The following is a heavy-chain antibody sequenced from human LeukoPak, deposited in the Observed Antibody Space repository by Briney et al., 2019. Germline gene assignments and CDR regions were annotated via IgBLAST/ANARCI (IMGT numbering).Heavy chain of an antibody. V-gene: IGHV4-31*03. CDR2: IYYSGST. J-gene: IGHJ4*02. D-gene: IGHD4-17*01. CDR3: ASQTMYGDYVDY. CDR1: GGSISSGGYY. Sequence: SQTLSLTCTVSGGSISSGGYYWSSIRQHPGKGLEWIGYIYYSGSTYYNPSLKSRVTISVNTSKNQFSLKLSSVTAADTAVYYCASQTMYGDYVDYWGQGTLVTVSS.